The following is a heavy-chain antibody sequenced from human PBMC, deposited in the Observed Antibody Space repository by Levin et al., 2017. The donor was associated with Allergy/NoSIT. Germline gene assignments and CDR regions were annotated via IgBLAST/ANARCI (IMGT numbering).Heavy chain of an antibody. CDR3: AKDTPALSAGPYFDY. V-gene: IGHV3-23*01. CDR1: GFIFSSNA. J-gene: IGHJ4*02. D-gene: IGHD2-2*01. CDR2: ISESGGST. Sequence: QPGGSLRLSCEASGFIFSSNAMSWVRQAPGKGLEWVSGISESGGSTYYADSVKGRFTISRDNSRDTLYLQMNSLRAEDTAVYYCAKDTPALSAGPYFDYWGQGTLVTVSS.